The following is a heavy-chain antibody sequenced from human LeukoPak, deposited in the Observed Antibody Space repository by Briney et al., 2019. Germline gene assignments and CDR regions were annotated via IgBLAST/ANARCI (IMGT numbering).Heavy chain of an antibody. V-gene: IGHV3-11*01. Sequence: PGGSLRLSCAASGFTFSDYYMSWIRQAPGKGLEWVSYISSSDNTVYYADSVKGRFTISRDNAKNSLYLQMNSLRAEDTAVYYCARGHGSGSLYYGMDVWGQGTTVTVSS. CDR3: ARGHGSGSLYYGMDV. D-gene: IGHD3-10*01. CDR2: ISSSDNTV. CDR1: GFTFSDYY. J-gene: IGHJ6*02.